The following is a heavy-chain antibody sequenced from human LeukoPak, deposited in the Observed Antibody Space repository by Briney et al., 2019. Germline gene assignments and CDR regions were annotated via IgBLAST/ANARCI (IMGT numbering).Heavy chain of an antibody. CDR1: GSSISSSSYY. CDR3: ARRVRDNSGYYYVDY. CDR2: IYYSGIT. Sequence: PSETLSLTCTVSGSSISSSSYYCGWVRQPPGKGLEWIGSIYYSGITYINPSLKSRVTISVDTSKNHFSLRLSSATAADTAVYYCARRVRDNSGYYYVDYWGQGTLVTVSS. D-gene: IGHD3-22*01. J-gene: IGHJ4*02. V-gene: IGHV4-39*02.